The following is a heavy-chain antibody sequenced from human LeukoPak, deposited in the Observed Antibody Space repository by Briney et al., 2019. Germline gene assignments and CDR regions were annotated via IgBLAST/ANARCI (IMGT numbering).Heavy chain of an antibody. CDR3: AKAPGSGSYYSDY. J-gene: IGHJ4*02. Sequence: GGALRLYRAASGFTFSSYAMSWIRQAPGKGLERFSAISGSGGSTYYADSVKGRFTISRDNSKNTLYLQMNSLRAEDTAVYYCAKAPGSGSYYSDYWGQGTLVTVSS. D-gene: IGHD3-10*01. CDR1: GFTFSSYA. CDR2: ISGSGGST. V-gene: IGHV3-23*01.